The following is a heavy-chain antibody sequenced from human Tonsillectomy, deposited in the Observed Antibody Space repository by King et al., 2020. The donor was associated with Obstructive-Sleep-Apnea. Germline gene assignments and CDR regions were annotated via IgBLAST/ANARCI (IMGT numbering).Heavy chain of an antibody. Sequence: LQLQESGPGLVKPSETLSLTCTVSGGSVSSSTHYWGWIRQPPGKGLEWIGSIYYSGSTYYNPSLKSRVTISVDTSKNQFSLRLTSLTAADTAVYYCVRRVGATTPAYFQHWGQGTLVTVSS. CDR1: GGSVSSSTHY. V-gene: IGHV4-39*07. CDR2: IYYSGST. J-gene: IGHJ1*01. D-gene: IGHD1-26*01. CDR3: VRRVGATTPAYFQH.